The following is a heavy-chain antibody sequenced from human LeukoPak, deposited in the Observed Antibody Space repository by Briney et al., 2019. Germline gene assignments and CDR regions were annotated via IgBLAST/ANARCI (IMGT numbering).Heavy chain of an antibody. V-gene: IGHV3-74*01. CDR2: INSDESSI. CDR3: ARGSYNYGRDAFDI. Sequence: GGSLRLSCVGSGFTFSSHWMKWVRQAPGKGLDLVSRINSDESSITYADSVKGRFTIFRDNAKNTLYLQMNSLRAEDTAVYYCARGSYNYGRDAFDIWGQGTMVTVSS. D-gene: IGHD5-24*01. J-gene: IGHJ3*02. CDR1: GFTFSSHW.